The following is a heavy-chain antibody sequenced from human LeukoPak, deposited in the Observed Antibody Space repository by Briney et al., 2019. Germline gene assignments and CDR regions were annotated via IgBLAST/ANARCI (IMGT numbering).Heavy chain of an antibody. Sequence: SQTLSLTCTVSGGSISSGSYYWSWIRQPAGKGLEWIGRIYTSGSTNYNPSLKSRVTISVDTSKNQFSLKLSSVTAADTAVYYCARDSSPDYDTLTGYPLGVWGKGTTVTVSS. CDR2: IYTSGST. J-gene: IGHJ6*04. V-gene: IGHV4-61*02. CDR3: ARDSSPDYDTLTGYPLGV. D-gene: IGHD3-9*01. CDR1: GGSISSGSYY.